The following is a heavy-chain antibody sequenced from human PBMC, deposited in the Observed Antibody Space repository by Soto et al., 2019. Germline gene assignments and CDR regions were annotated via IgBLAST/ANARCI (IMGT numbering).Heavy chain of an antibody. CDR2: ISKDGRAK. Sequence: QVHLVESGGGVVQPGRSLRLSCAVSGFTSSMYSLHWVRQAPGKGLEWVTLISKDGRAKYYADSVKGRFTISRDNSKNILYLEMNTLGGDDTAVYYCARDARNTASGTEGLDVWGQGTTVTVSS. D-gene: IGHD3-10*01. V-gene: IGHV3-30*03. CDR3: ARDARNTASGTEGLDV. CDR1: GFTSSMYS. J-gene: IGHJ6*02.